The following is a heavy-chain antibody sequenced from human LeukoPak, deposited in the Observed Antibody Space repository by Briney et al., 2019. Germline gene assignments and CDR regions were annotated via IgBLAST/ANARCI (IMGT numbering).Heavy chain of an antibody. Sequence: RRSLRPSCAPSASTSSSYSINWVRQAPGKGLEWVSSISVRSNYIYYADSVRGRFSISRDDARDSLYLQMNSLRAEDTAVYYCVRLRRNSDTSGFYYYYDYWGQGTLVTVSS. V-gene: IGHV3-21*01. CDR1: ASTSSSYS. J-gene: IGHJ4*02. CDR2: ISVRSNYI. CDR3: VRLRRNSDTSGFYYYYDY. D-gene: IGHD3-22*01.